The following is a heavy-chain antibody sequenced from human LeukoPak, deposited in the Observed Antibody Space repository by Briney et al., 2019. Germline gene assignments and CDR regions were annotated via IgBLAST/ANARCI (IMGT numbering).Heavy chain of an antibody. CDR2: IIPILGIA. V-gene: IGHV1-69*04. Sequence: AASVKVSCKASGGTFSSYAISWVRQAPGQGLEWMGRIIPILGIANYAQKFQGRVAITAVKSTSTAYMELSSLRSEDTAVYYCARESMTTVTGSLKYGMDVWGQGTTVTVSS. D-gene: IGHD4-17*01. CDR1: GGTFSSYA. J-gene: IGHJ6*02. CDR3: ARESMTTVTGSLKYGMDV.